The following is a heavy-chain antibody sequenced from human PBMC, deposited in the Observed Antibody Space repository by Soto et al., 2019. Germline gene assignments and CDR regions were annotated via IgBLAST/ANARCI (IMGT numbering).Heavy chain of an antibody. CDR2: VSASGGTA. Sequence: EVQLLESGGGLVQPGGSLRLSCASSGFTFSNYAMTWVRQAPGKGLEWVSAVSASGGTAYYADSVKGRFTISRDNSKNTLYLQMNSLRAEDTAVYYCAKEECSGGSCYSGYYFDYWGQGTLVTVSS. J-gene: IGHJ4*02. CDR3: AKEECSGGSCYSGYYFDY. V-gene: IGHV3-23*01. CDR1: GFTFSNYA. D-gene: IGHD2-15*01.